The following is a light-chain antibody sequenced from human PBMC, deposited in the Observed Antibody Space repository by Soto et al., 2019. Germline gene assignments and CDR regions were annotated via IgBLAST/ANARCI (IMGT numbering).Light chain of an antibody. J-gene: IGKJ3*01. V-gene: IGKV3-11*01. CDR3: QQRGNWPIFT. CDR2: GAS. CDR1: QSVSSF. Sequence: EIVLTQSPATLSLSPGERATLSCRASQSVSSFLAWYQQKPGQAPRLLIYGASNRATGIPARFSGSGSGTDFTLTISSLEPEDFAVYYCQQRGNWPIFTFGPGTKVDIK.